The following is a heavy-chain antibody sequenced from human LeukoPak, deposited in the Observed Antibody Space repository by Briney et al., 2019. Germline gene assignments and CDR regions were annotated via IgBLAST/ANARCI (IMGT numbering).Heavy chain of an antibody. Sequence: GESLKISCKGSGYSFTNYWIGWVRQMPGKGLEWMGIIYPDDSDTRYSPSFQGQVTISADKSISTAYLQWSSLKASDTAMYYCARRTDYGDYYFDYWGQGTLVTVSS. CDR3: ARRTDYGDYYFDY. CDR1: GYSFTNYW. V-gene: IGHV5-51*01. J-gene: IGHJ4*02. D-gene: IGHD4-17*01. CDR2: IYPDDSDT.